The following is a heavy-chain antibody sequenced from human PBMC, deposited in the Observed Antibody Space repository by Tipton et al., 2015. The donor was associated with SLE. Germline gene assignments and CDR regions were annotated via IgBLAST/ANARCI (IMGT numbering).Heavy chain of an antibody. D-gene: IGHD3-22*01. V-gene: IGHV1-46*03. CDR2: INPSGGST. CDR3: AMYYYDSSGPGGMDV. J-gene: IGHJ6*02. Sequence: QLVQSGAEVKKPGSSVKVSCKASGDTFSSYAISWVRQAPGQGLEWMGIINPSGGSTSYAQKFQGRVTMTRDTSTSTVYMELSSLRSEDTAVYYCAMYYYDSSGPGGMDVWGQGTTVTVSS. CDR1: GDTFSSYA.